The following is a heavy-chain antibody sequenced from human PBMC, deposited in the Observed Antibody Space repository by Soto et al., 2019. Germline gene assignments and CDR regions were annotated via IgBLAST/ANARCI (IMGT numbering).Heavy chain of an antibody. V-gene: IGHV4-34*01. CDR1: GGSFSGYY. Sequence: TLSLTCAVYGGSFSGYYWSWIRQPPGKGLEWIGEINHSGSTNYNPSLKSRVTISVDTSKNQFSLKLSSVTAADTAVYYCSGWCRDLDYSGQGTPVTVAS. CDR2: INHSGST. J-gene: IGHJ4*02. CDR3: SGWCRDLDY. D-gene: IGHD6-19*01.